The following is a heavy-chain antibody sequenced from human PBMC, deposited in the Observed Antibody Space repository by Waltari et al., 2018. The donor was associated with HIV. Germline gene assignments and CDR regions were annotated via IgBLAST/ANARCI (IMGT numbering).Heavy chain of an antibody. J-gene: IGHJ6*02. V-gene: IGHV1-3*01. D-gene: IGHD3-10*01. CDR2: INAGNGNT. Sequence: QVQLVQSGAEVKKPGASVKVSCKASGYTFTSYAMHWVRQAPGQRLEWMGWINAGNGNTKYSQKFQGRVTITRDTSASTAYMELSSLRSEDTAVYYCASGPVWFTTAGYYGMDVWGQGTTVTVSS. CDR1: GYTFTSYA. CDR3: ASGPVWFTTAGYYGMDV.